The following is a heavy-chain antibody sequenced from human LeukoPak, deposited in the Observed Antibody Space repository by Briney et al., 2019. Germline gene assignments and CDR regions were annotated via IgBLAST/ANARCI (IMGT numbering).Heavy chain of an antibody. Sequence: SETLPLTCTVSGGSISSGDYYWSWIRQPPGKGLEWIGYIYYSGSTYYNPSLKSRVTISVDTSKNQFSLKLSSVTAADTAVYYCARERFDCGGDCRLGSFDYWGQGTLVTVSS. CDR2: IYYSGST. J-gene: IGHJ4*02. CDR3: ARERFDCGGDCRLGSFDY. D-gene: IGHD2-21*02. CDR1: GGSISSGDYY. V-gene: IGHV4-30-4*01.